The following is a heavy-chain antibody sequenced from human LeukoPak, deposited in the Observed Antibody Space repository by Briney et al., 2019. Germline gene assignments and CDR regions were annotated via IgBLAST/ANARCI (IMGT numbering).Heavy chain of an antibody. D-gene: IGHD3-10*01. CDR1: GFTFSSYW. CDR3: AREGYYGSGSPPSLYFDY. CDR2: TSSDLNVK. Sequence: GGSLRLSCAASGFTFSSYWMSWVRQAPGKGLEWVAVTSSDLNVKLYADSVKGRFTISRDNSRSTLYLQMNSLRPEDTAIYYCAREGYYGSGSPPSLYFDYWGQGTLVTVSS. V-gene: IGHV3-30*03. J-gene: IGHJ4*02.